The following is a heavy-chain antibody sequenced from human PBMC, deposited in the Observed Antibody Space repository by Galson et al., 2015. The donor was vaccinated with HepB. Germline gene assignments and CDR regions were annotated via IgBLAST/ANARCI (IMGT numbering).Heavy chain of an antibody. D-gene: IGHD2-2*01. V-gene: IGHV4-59*01. CDR3: ARRTVVPAAVVDAFDI. J-gene: IGHJ3*02. CDR1: GGSISTYY. CDR2: IYDTGST. Sequence: SETLSLTCTVSGGSISTYYWSWIRQPPGKGLEWIGYIYDTGSTKYNPSLKSRVTVSLDRSENQFSLKVTSVTTADTAVYYCARRTVVPAAVVDAFDIWGQGTVVTVSS.